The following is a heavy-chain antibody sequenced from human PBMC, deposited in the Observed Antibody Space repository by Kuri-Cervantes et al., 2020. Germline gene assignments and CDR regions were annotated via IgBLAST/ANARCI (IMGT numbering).Heavy chain of an antibody. D-gene: IGHD6-19*01. CDR3: AKDGHSGWAYYFDY. J-gene: IGHJ4*02. V-gene: IGHV3-30*18. CDR1: GFTFSSYD. CDR2: ISYDGNNK. Sequence: GESLKISCAASGFTFSSYDMHWVRQAPGKGLEWVAVISYDGNNKNYADSVKGRFTISRDNAKNSLYLQMNSLRAEDTALYYCAKDGHSGWAYYFDYWGQGTLVTVSS.